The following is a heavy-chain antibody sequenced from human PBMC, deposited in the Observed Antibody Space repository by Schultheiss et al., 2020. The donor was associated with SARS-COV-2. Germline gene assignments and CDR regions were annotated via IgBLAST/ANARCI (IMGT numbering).Heavy chain of an antibody. V-gene: IGHV4-38-2*02. CDR3: AKGGWLEY. CDR1: GYSISSGYY. CDR2: IYHSGST. Sequence: SETLSLTCTVSGYSISSGYYWGWIRQPPGKGLEWIGSIYHSGSTYYNPSLKRRVTISVDTSKNQFSLKLSSVTAADTAVYYCAKGGWLEYWGQGTLVTVSS. J-gene: IGHJ4*02. D-gene: IGHD3-9*01.